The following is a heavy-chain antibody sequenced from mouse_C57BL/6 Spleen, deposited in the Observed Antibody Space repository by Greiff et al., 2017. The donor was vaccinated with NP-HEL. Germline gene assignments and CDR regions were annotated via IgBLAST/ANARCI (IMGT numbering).Heavy chain of an antibody. CDR2: ISSGGSYT. J-gene: IGHJ2*01. CDR3: AKLGQGFFDY. CDR1: GFTFSSYG. Sequence: EVHLVESGGDLVKPGGSLKLSCAASGFTFSSYGMSWVRQTPDKRLEWVATISSGGSYTYYPDSVKGRFTISRDNAKNTLYLQMSSLKSEDTAMYYCAKLGQGFFDYWGQGTTLTVSS. V-gene: IGHV5-6*01. D-gene: IGHD3-3*01.